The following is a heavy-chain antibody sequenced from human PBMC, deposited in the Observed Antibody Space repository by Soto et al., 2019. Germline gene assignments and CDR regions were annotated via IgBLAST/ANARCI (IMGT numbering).Heavy chain of an antibody. CDR1: GGSVSSGSYY. Sequence: SETLSLTCTVCGGSVSSGSYYWSWIRQPPGKGLEWIGYIYYSGSTNYNPSLKSRVTISVDTSKNQFSLKLSSVTAADRAVYYCARRSSYYNGSGLPRFDTWG. CDR2: IYYSGST. D-gene: IGHD3-10*01. V-gene: IGHV4-61*01. J-gene: IGHJ5*01. CDR3: ARRSSYYNGSGLPRFDT.